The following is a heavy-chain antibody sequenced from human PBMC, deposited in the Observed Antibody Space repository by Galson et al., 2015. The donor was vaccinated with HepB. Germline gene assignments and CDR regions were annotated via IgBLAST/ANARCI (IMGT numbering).Heavy chain of an antibody. V-gene: IGHV3-66*01. Sequence: SLRLSCAASGFTVSSNYMSWVRQAPGKGLEWVSVIYSGGSTYYADSVKGRFTISRDNSKNTLYLQMNSLRAEDTAVYYCARDQRSGGAVALDYWGQGTLVTVSS. J-gene: IGHJ4*02. CDR1: GFTVSSNY. D-gene: IGHD6-19*01. CDR2: IYSGGST. CDR3: ARDQRSGGAVALDY.